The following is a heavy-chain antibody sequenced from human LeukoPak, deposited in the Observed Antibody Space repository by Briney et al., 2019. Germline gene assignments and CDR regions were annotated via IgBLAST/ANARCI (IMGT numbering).Heavy chain of an antibody. CDR2: INPNSGGT. CDR1: GYTFTSYY. D-gene: IGHD6-13*01. V-gene: IGHV1-2*02. J-gene: IGHJ3*02. CDR3: ARGGYRQQLVLGAFDI. Sequence: GASVKVSCKASGYTFTSYYMHWVRQAPGQGLEWMGWINPNSGGTNYAQNFQGRVTMTRDTSISTAYMEVSRLRSDDTAVYYCARGGYRQQLVLGAFDIWGQGTMVTVSS.